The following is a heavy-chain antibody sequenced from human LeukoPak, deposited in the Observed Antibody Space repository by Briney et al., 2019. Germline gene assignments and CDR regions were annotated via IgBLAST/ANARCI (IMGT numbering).Heavy chain of an antibody. CDR3: ARAGWVYRYMDV. CDR2: IYYSGST. Sequence: SETLSLTCTVSGGSISSSSYYWGWIRQPPGKGLEWIGSIYYSGSTNYNPSLKSRVTISVDTSKNQFSLKLSSVTAADTAVYYCARAGWVYRYMDVWGKGTTVTVSS. CDR1: GGSISSSSYY. D-gene: IGHD2-8*01. V-gene: IGHV4-39*07. J-gene: IGHJ6*03.